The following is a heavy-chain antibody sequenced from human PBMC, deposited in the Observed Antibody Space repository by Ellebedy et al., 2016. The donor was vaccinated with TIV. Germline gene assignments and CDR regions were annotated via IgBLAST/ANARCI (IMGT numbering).Heavy chain of an antibody. D-gene: IGHD3-16*01. J-gene: IGHJ4*02. CDR1: GDSISGYY. Sequence: MPGGSLRLSCTVSGDSISGYYWSWIRQPPGKRLEWIASIYYSGYTNHNPSLKSRVTISADASKNQFSLKLSSVTAADTALYYCAGTSSGTYAYWGRGALVTVSS. CDR2: IYYSGYT. V-gene: IGHV4-59*08. CDR3: AGTSSGTYAY.